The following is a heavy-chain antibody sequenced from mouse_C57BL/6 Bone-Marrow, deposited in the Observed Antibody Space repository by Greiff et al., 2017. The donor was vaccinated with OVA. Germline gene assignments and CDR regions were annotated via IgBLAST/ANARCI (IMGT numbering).Heavy chain of an antibody. CDR1: GYTFNSYW. CDR2: IYPGSGST. Sequence: QVQLQQPGAELVKPGASVKMSCTASGYTFNSYWITWVKQRPGQGLEWIGDIYPGSGSTNYNAKFKSKATLTVDTSSSTAYMQLSSLTSEDSAVYYCARSDRSFDYWGQGTTLTVSS. J-gene: IGHJ2*01. CDR3: ARSDRSFDY. V-gene: IGHV1-55*01.